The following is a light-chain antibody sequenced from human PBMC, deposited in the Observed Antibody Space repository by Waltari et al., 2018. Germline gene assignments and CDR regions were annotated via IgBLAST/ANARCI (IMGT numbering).Light chain of an antibody. CDR2: RNN. Sequence: SVLTQPPSASGPPGQRVTISCSERSSNLCRNYVYWYHQLPGPAPQRLIYRNNQRPAGVPARFSGSKYGTSASLASSGLRSEDEADYYCAAWDDSLSGPVFGGGTKLTVL. V-gene: IGLV1-47*01. J-gene: IGLJ3*02. CDR3: AAWDDSLSGPV. CDR1: SSNLCRNY.